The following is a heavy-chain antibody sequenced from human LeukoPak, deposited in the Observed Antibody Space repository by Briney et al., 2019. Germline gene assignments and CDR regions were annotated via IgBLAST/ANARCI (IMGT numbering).Heavy chain of an antibody. CDR2: ISSSGSTI. J-gene: IGHJ4*02. V-gene: IGHV3-11*04. CDR3: ARDRNLEKGDY. CDR1: GFTFSDYY. D-gene: IGHD1-1*01. Sequence: GGSVRLSCAASGFTFSDYYMSWIRQAPGKGLEWVSYISSSGSTIYYADSVKGRFTISRDNAKNSLYLQMNSLSAEDTAVYYCARDRNLEKGDYWGQGTLVTVSS.